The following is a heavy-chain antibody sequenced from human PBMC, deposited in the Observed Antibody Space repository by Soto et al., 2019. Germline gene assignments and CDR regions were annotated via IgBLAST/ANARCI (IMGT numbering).Heavy chain of an antibody. V-gene: IGHV4-31*03. CDR1: GGSISSGGYY. Sequence: PSETLSLTCTVSGGSISSGGYYWSWIRQHPGKGLEWIGYIYYSGSTYYNPSLKSRVTISVDTSKNQFSLKLSSVTAADTAVYYCARDDPLSGGYLDYWGQGTLVTVSS. D-gene: IGHD2-8*02. CDR2: IYYSGST. J-gene: IGHJ4*02. CDR3: ARDDPLSGGYLDY.